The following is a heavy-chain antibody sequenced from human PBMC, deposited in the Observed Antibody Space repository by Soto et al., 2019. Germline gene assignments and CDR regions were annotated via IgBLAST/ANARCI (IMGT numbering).Heavy chain of an antibody. V-gene: IGHV3-7*01. CDR2: IKQDGSEK. D-gene: IGHD2-2*01. CDR1: GFTFSSYW. CDR3: ARDLVPAAIVY. J-gene: IGHJ4*02. Sequence: EVQLVESGGGLVQPGGSLRLSCAASGFTFSSYWMSWVRQAPGKGLEWVANIKQDGSEKYYVDSVKGRFTISRDNAKISLYLQMNSLRAEDTAVYYCARDLVPAAIVYWGQGTLVTVSS.